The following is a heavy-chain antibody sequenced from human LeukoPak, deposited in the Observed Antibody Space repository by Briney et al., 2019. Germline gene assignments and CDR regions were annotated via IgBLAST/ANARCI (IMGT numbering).Heavy chain of an antibody. CDR3: ARDSNAHGYSSSWYWDY. J-gene: IGHJ4*01. CDR1: GFTFSSYW. Sequence: GGSLRLSCAASGFTFSSYWMSWVRQAPGKGREWVANIKQDGSEKYYVDSVKGRFTISRDNAKNSLYLQMNSLRAEDTDVYYCARDSNAHGYSSSWYWDYWGQGTLVTVSS. D-gene: IGHD6-13*01. CDR2: IKQDGSEK. V-gene: IGHV3-7*01.